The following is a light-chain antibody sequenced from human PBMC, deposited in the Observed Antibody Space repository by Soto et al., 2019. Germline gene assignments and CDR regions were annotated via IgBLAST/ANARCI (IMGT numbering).Light chain of an antibody. V-gene: IGKV3-20*01. J-gene: IGKJ4*01. CDR2: GAS. CDR1: QSASSSY. CDR3: QQYGSSLHT. Sequence: EIVLTQSPGTLSLSPGERATLSCRASQSASSSYLAWYQQKPGQAPRLLIYGASSRATGIPDRFSGSGSGTDFTLTISRLEPEDFAVYYCQQYGSSLHTLGGGTKVEIK.